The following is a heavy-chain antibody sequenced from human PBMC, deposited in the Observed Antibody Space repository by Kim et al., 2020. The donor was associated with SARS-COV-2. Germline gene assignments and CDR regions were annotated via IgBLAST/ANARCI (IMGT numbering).Heavy chain of an antibody. CDR2: ISSSGSTI. Sequence: GGSLRLSCAASGFTFSDYYMSWIRQAPGKGLEWVSYISSSGSTIYYADSVKGRFTISRDNAKNSLYLQMNSLRAEDTAVYYCARDVGSSHENWFDPWGQGTLVTVSS. CDR1: GFTFSDYY. CDR3: ARDVGSSHENWFDP. D-gene: IGHD1-26*01. J-gene: IGHJ5*02. V-gene: IGHV3-11*01.